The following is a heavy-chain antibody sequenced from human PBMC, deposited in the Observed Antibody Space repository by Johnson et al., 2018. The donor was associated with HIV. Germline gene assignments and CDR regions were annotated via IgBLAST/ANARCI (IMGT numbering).Heavy chain of an antibody. V-gene: IGHV3-20*04. D-gene: IGHD5-18*01. J-gene: IGHJ3*02. Sequence: VQLVESGGGVVRPGGSLRLSCAASGFTFDDYGMSWVRQAPGKGLDWVSGLHLTVGSTGYADSVKGRFTISRDNAQNSRYLQMNSLRAEDTALYYCARGPYRKNVDTAMVARGNAFDIWGQGTMVTVSS. CDR1: GFTFDDYG. CDR3: ARGPYRKNVDTAMVARGNAFDI. CDR2: LHLTVGST.